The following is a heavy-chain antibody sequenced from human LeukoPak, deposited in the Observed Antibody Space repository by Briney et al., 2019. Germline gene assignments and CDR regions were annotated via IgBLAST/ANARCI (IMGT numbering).Heavy chain of an antibody. J-gene: IGHJ4*02. V-gene: IGHV3-48*01. CDR1: GFTFSSHS. CDR3: AREREGAFY. CDR2: ITSGSNII. Sequence: GGSLRLSCAASGFTFSSHSMNWVRQAPGKGLEWLSYITSGSNIIYYADSVKGRFTTSRDNAKNSVYLQMNSLRAEDTAVYYCAREREGAFYWGQGTLVTVSS. D-gene: IGHD5-24*01.